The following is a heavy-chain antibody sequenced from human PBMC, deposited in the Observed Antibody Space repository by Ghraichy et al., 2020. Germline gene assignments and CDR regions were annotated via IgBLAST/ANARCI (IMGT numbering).Heavy chain of an antibody. D-gene: IGHD2-15*01. Sequence: SVKVSCKASGGTFSSYAISWVRQAPGQGLEWMGGIIPIFGTANYAQKFQGRVTITADKSTSTAYMELSSLRSEDTAVYYCARAVSIVVVVAAVPDAFDIWGQGRMVTVSS. CDR2: IIPIFGTA. V-gene: IGHV1-69*06. CDR1: GGTFSSYA. J-gene: IGHJ3*02. CDR3: ARAVSIVVVVAAVPDAFDI.